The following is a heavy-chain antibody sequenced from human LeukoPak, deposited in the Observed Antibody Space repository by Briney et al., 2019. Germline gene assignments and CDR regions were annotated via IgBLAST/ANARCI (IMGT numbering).Heavy chain of an antibody. CDR3: ARESDSSGYYDY. D-gene: IGHD3-22*01. CDR1: GFSFSNFY. CDR2: ISSSSTYT. J-gene: IGHJ4*02. Sequence: TGGSLRLSCAASGFSFSNFYMSWIRQAPGKGLEGVSYISSSSTYTNSADSVRGRFTLSRDNAKNSLYLQMNSLRVEDTAVYYCARESDSSGYYDYWGQGTLVTVSS. V-gene: IGHV3-11*06.